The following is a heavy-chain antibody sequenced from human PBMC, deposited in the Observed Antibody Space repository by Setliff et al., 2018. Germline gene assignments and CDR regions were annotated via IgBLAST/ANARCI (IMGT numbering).Heavy chain of an antibody. V-gene: IGHV3-7*01. Sequence: PGGSLRLSCAASGFIFSSYWMNWVRQAPGKGLEWVATINQDGSEKYYVDSVKGRFTISRDNAKNSLYLQLDSLTADDTAVYYCARGSLSGTTYPSDYWGQGTLVTVSS. CDR1: GFIFSSYW. CDR2: INQDGSEK. D-gene: IGHD1-7*01. CDR3: ARGSLSGTTYPSDY. J-gene: IGHJ4*02.